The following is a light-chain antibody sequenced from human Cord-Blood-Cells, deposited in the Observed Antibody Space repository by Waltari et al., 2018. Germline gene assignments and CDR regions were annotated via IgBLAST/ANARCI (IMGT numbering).Light chain of an antibody. CDR2: DAS. Sequence: EIVLTQSPATLSLSPGERATLSCRASQSVSSYLAWYQQKPGQAPRLLIYDASNRATGIPARFSGSGSGTEFTLTISSLQPDDFATYYCQQYNSYSRTFGQGTKVEIK. CDR1: QSVSSY. CDR3: QQYNSYSRT. V-gene: IGKV3-11*01. J-gene: IGKJ1*01.